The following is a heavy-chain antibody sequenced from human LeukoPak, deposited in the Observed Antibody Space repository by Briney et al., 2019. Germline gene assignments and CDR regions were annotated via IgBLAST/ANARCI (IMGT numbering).Heavy chain of an antibody. Sequence: GASVKVSCKASGGTFSSYAISWVRQAPGQGLEWMGGIIPIFGTANYAQKFQGRVTITADESTSTAYMELSSLRSEDTAVYYCARIAAAGTIYYYYMDVWGKGTTVTVSS. CDR2: IIPIFGTA. CDR3: ARIAAAGTIYYYYMDV. V-gene: IGHV1-69*13. D-gene: IGHD6-13*01. CDR1: GGTFSSYA. J-gene: IGHJ6*03.